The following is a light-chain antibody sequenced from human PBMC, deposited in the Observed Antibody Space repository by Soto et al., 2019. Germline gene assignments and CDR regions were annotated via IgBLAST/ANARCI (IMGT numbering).Light chain of an antibody. CDR2: GAS. CDR3: QQDNNWPPFT. V-gene: IGKV3-20*01. Sequence: EIVLTQSPGTLSLSPGERATLSCRASQSLSSNHLAGYQQKPGQTPRLLIYGASSRATGIPDRFSGSVPGTEFTLAINRLEAEDFTVYDCQQDNNWPPFTFGPGTKVDI. CDR1: QSLSSNH. J-gene: IGKJ3*01.